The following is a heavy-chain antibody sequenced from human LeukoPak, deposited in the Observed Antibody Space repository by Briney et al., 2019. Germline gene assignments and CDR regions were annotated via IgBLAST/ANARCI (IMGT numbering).Heavy chain of an antibody. V-gene: IGHV1-18*01. CDR1: GYTFTSYG. J-gene: IGHJ4*02. Sequence: GASVKVSCKASGYTFTSYGISWVRQAPGQGLEWMGWISAYNGNTNYAQKLQGRVTMTTDTSTSTAYMELRSLRSDDTAVYYCARDLRTAAAGTGTSYWAQGTLVTVSS. D-gene: IGHD6-13*01. CDR3: ARDLRTAAAGTGTSY. CDR2: ISAYNGNT.